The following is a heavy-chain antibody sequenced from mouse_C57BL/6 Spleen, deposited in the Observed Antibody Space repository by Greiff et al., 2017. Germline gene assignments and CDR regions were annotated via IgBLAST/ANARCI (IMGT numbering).Heavy chain of an antibody. CDR2: IHPNSGST. J-gene: IGHJ2*01. CDR3: ARDYYGSSSYYFDY. CDR1: GYTFTSSW. D-gene: IGHD1-1*01. V-gene: IGHV1-64*01. Sequence: VKLQHPGAELVKPGASVKLSCKASGYTFTSSWMHWVKQRPGQGLEWIGMIHPNSGSTNYNEKFKSKATLTVDKSSSTAYMQLSSLTSEDSAVYYCARDYYGSSSYYFDYWGQGTTLTVSS.